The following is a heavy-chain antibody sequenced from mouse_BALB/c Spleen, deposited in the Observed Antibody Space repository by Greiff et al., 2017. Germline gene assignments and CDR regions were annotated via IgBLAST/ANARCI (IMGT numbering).Heavy chain of an antibody. J-gene: IGHJ1*01. V-gene: IGHV1-9*01. D-gene: IGHD1-1*01. CDR1: GYTFSSYW. CDR3: ARRGTTVVNWYFDV. Sequence: QVQLKQSGAELMKPGASVKISCKATGYTFSSYWIEWVKQRPGHGLEWIGEILPGSGSTNYNEKFKGKATFTADTSSNTAYMQLSSLTSEDSAVYYCARRGTTVVNWYFDVWGAGTTVTVSS. CDR2: ILPGSGST.